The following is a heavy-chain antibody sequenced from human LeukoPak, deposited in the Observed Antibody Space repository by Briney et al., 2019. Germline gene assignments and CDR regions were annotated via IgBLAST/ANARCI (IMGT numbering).Heavy chain of an antibody. Sequence: GGSLRLSCAASGFTFSNYAMTWVRQAPGKGLEWVSLVYSDGNTYYADSVKGRFTISRDDSKNTLYLQMNSLRTEDTAIYFCARDRSGPFDYWGQGTLVTVSS. CDR1: GFTFSNYA. J-gene: IGHJ4*02. D-gene: IGHD2-15*01. CDR3: ARDRSGPFDY. V-gene: IGHV3-23*03. CDR2: VYSDGNT.